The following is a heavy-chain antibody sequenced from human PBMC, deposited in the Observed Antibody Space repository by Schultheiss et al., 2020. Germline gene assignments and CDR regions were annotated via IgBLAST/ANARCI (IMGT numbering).Heavy chain of an antibody. J-gene: IGHJ5*02. Sequence: SQTLSLTCAVYGGSFSGYYWSWIRQPPGKGPEWIGRIHSNENTDYNPSVESRATISIDASKNRFSLRLSSVTAADTAVYYCARAESAQGYNFGFLGLDPWGKGTLVTVYS. CDR1: GGSFSGYY. D-gene: IGHD5-18*01. CDR3: ARAESAQGYNFGFLGLDP. V-gene: IGHV4-34*01. CDR2: IHSNENT.